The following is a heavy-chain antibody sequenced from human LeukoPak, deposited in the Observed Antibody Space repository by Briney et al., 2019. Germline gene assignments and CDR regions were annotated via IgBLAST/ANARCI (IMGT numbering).Heavy chain of an antibody. V-gene: IGHV4-38-2*02. CDR2: IYQSGTT. J-gene: IGHJ4*02. Sequence: PWETLSLTCSVSGYSISSGYYWGWIRQPPGKGLEWIGSIYQSGTTSYNPSLKSRVTMSVDTSKNQVSLKLTSVTAADTAIYYCARWSSGNYYYVDYWGQGSLVTVSS. CDR1: GYSISSGYY. D-gene: IGHD3-22*01. CDR3: ARWSSGNYYYVDY.